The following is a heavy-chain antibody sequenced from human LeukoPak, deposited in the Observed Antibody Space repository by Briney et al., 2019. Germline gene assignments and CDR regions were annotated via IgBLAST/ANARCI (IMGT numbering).Heavy chain of an antibody. CDR3: ARIGPIVGNF. CDR2: IYYSGST. V-gene: IGHV4-39*01. Sequence: PSETLSLTCSVSGDSTTSYYWGWIRQPPGKGLEWIGSIYYSGSTYYNPSLKSRVTISVDTSKNQFSLKLSSVTAADTAVYYCARIGPIVGNFWGQGTMVTVSS. D-gene: IGHD1-26*01. CDR1: GDSTTSYY. J-gene: IGHJ3*01.